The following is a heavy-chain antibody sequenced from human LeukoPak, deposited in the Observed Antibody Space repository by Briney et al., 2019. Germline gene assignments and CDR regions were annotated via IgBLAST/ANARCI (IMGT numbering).Heavy chain of an antibody. V-gene: IGHV1-8*01. CDR3: ARNSVTTRYFDY. Sequence: GASVKVSCKASGYSFTSYDINWVRQATGQGHEWMGWMNPNSGNTGYAQKFQGRVTMTRNSSISTAYMELSSLGSEDTAVYYCARNSVTTRYFDYWGQGILVTVSS. CDR1: GYSFTSYD. CDR2: MNPNSGNT. J-gene: IGHJ4*02. D-gene: IGHD4-17*01.